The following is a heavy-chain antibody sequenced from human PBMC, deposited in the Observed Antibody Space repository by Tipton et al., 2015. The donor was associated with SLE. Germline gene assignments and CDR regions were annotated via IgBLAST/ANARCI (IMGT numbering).Heavy chain of an antibody. Sequence: SLRLSCAASGFRFRNYGMHWVRQAPGKGLEWVAVISYDGSNKYYADSVKGRFTISRDNSKNTLYLQMNSLRAEDTAVYYCARGPYDYEHYYFDYWGQGALVTVSS. J-gene: IGHJ4*02. V-gene: IGHV3-30*19. D-gene: IGHD3-16*01. CDR1: GFRFRNYG. CDR3: ARGPYDYEHYYFDY. CDR2: ISYDGSNK.